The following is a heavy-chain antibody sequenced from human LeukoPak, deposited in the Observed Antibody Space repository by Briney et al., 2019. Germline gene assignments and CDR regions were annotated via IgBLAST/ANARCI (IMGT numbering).Heavy chain of an antibody. J-gene: IGHJ3*02. CDR3: ARGMIVVVTPKGDAFDI. CDR2: IYYSGST. V-gene: IGHV4-59*01. CDR1: GGSISNYY. Sequence: PSETLSLTCTVSGGSISNYYWSWIRQPPGKGLEWIGYIYYSGSTNYNPSLKSRVTISVDTSKNQFSLKLSSVTAADTAVYYCARGMIVVVTPKGDAFDIWGQGTMVTVSS. D-gene: IGHD2-21*02.